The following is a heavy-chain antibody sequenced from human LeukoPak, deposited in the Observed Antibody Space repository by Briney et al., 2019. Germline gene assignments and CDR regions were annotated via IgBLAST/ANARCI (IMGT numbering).Heavy chain of an antibody. J-gene: IGHJ4*02. Sequence: GESLKISCKGSGYSFTSYWIGWVRQMPGKGPEWMGIIYPGDSDTRYSPSFQGQVTISADKSISTAYLQWSSLKASDTAMYYCARHHPGPDDTADWGDYWGQGTLVTVSS. CDR1: GYSFTSYW. V-gene: IGHV5-51*01. CDR2: IYPGDSDT. D-gene: IGHD7-27*01. CDR3: ARHHPGPDDTADWGDY.